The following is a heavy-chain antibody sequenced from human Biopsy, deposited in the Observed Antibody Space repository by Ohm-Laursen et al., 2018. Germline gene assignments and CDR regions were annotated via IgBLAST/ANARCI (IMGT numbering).Heavy chain of an antibody. D-gene: IGHD3-22*01. Sequence: GASVKVSCKASGYSFTKYYINWVRQAPGQGLEWMGWINAKTGDTNYAQKFQGRVTMTRDTSISTAYVDLSSLRSDDTAVYYCTRGGYYYDSLAYYYWFDPWGQGTLVTVSS. CDR2: INAKTGDT. CDR3: TRGGYYYDSLAYYYWFDP. CDR1: GYSFTKYY. V-gene: IGHV1-2*02. J-gene: IGHJ5*02.